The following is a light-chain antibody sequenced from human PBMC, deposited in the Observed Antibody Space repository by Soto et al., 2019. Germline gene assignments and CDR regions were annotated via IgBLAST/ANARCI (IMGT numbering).Light chain of an antibody. J-gene: IGKJ5*01. Sequence: EIVMTQSPATLSVSPGEDVTLSCRASQSVPSRIAWYQQKPGQAPSILIYGASTRDTGVPDRFSGTGSGTEFTLTISRLQPDDFETYYGQQYNSYSITFGQGTRLEIK. CDR3: QQYNSYSIT. CDR1: QSVPSR. V-gene: IGKV3-15*01. CDR2: GAS.